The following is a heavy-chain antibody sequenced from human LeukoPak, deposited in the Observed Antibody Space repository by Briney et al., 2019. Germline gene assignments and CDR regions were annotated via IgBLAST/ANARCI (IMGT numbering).Heavy chain of an antibody. CDR3: ARDFVDIVGNWFDP. CDR1: GYTFTGYY. J-gene: IGHJ5*02. D-gene: IGHD5-12*01. V-gene: IGHV1-2*02. CDR2: INPNSAGT. Sequence: ASVKVSCKASGYTFTGYYMHWVRQAPGQGLEWMGWINPNSAGTNYAQQFQGRVTMTRDTSIITAYMELSRLRSDDTAVYYCARDFVDIVGNWFDPWGQGTLVTVSS.